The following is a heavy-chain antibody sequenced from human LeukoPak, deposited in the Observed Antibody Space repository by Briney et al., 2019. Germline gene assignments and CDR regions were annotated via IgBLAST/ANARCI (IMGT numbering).Heavy chain of an antibody. CDR1: GYTFTSYG. V-gene: IGHV1-18*01. CDR3: ARAAVNKITMVRGDTTYYYYYYYMDV. J-gene: IGHJ6*03. D-gene: IGHD3-10*01. CDR2: ISAYNGNT. Sequence: ASVKVSCKASGYTFTSYGISWVRQAPGQGLEWMGWISAYNGNTNYAQKLQGRVTMTTDTSTSTAYMELRSLRSDDTAVYYCARAAVNKITMVRGDTTYYYYYYYMDVWGKGTTVTISS.